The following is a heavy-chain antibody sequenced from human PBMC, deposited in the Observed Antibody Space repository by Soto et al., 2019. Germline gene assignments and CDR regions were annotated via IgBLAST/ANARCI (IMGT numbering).Heavy chain of an antibody. J-gene: IGHJ4*02. V-gene: IGHV1-3*01. CDR3: ASSVTVPAAIGY. Sequence: GASVKVACKASGYTFTSYAMHWVLQAPGQRLEWMGWINAGNGNTKYSQKFQGRVTITRDTSASTAYMELSSLRSEDTAVYYCASSVTVPAAIGYWGQGTLVTGSS. CDR1: GYTFTSYA. CDR2: INAGNGNT. D-gene: IGHD2-2*02.